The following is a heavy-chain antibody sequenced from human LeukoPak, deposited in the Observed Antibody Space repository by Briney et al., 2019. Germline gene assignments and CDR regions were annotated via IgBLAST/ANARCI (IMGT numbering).Heavy chain of an antibody. V-gene: IGHV1-8*01. D-gene: IGHD3-10*01. CDR2: MNPNSGNT. CDR3: ARTYYYDSGSDNWFDP. CDR1: GCTFTSYD. Sequence: GASVKVSCKASGCTFTSYDINWVRQATGQGLEWMGWMNPNSGNTGYAQKFQGRVTITRNTSISTAYMELSSLRSEDTAVYYCARTYYYDSGSDNWFDPWGQGTLVTVSS. J-gene: IGHJ5*02.